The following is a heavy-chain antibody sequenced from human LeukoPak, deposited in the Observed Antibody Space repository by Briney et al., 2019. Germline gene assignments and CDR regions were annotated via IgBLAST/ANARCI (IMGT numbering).Heavy chain of an antibody. CDR1: GITLSNAW. D-gene: IGHD2-15*01. V-gene: IGHV3-15*01. J-gene: IGHJ4*02. CDR2: IKSKTDGGTT. Sequence: GGSLRLSCAASGITLSNAWMIWVRQAPGKGLEWVGRIKSKTDGGTTDYAAPVKGRFTISRDDSKNTLYLQMNSLKTEDTAVYYCTTVVVVAATRVDYWGQGTLVTVSS. CDR3: TTVVVVAATRVDY.